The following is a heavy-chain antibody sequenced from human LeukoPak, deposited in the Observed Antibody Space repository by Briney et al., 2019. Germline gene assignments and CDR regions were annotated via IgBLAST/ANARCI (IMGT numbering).Heavy chain of an antibody. J-gene: IGHJ6*03. CDR1: GGSFSGYY. D-gene: IGHD1-26*01. Sequence: SETLSLTCAVYGGSFSGYYWSWIRQPPGKGLEWIGEINHSVSTNYNPSLKSRVTISVDTSKNQFSLKLSSVTAADTAVYDCARDNHSGPPGPPTTTYYYYYYRDVWGKGTTVTVSS. CDR2: INHSVST. V-gene: IGHV4-34*01. CDR3: ARDNHSGPPGPPTTTYYYYYYRDV.